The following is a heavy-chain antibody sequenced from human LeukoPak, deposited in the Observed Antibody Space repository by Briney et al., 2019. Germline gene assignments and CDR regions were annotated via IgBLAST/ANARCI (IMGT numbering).Heavy chain of an antibody. CDR3: AKDLTYYYDSSYFDY. CDR1: GFTFSDYY. Sequence: ETGGSLRLSCAASGFTFSDYYMSWVRQAPGKGLEWVSAISGSGGSTYYADSVKGRFTISRDNSKNTLYLQMNSLRAEDTAVYYCAKDLTYYYDSSYFDYWGQGTLVTVSS. CDR2: ISGSGGST. V-gene: IGHV3-23*01. D-gene: IGHD3-22*01. J-gene: IGHJ4*02.